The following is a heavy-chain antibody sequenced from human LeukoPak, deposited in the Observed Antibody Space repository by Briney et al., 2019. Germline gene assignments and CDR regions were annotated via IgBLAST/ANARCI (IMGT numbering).Heavy chain of an antibody. CDR2: TSFDVSNK. Sequence: GGSLRLSCAASGFTFSSYAMHWVRQAPGKGLEWVATTSFDVSNKYYADSVKGRFTISRDNSKNTLYLQMNSLRTEDTAVYSCARANNSSWHNWGQGTLVTVSS. J-gene: IGHJ4*02. CDR1: GFTFSSYA. V-gene: IGHV3-30*04. CDR3: ARANNSSWHN. D-gene: IGHD6-13*01.